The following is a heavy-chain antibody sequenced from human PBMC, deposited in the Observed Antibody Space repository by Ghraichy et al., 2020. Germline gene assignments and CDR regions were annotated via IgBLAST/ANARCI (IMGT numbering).Heavy chain of an antibody. J-gene: IGHJ4*02. V-gene: IGHV3-33*01. Sequence: GGSLRLSCAASGFTFSSYGMHWVRQAPGKGLEWVAVIWYDGSNKYYADSVKGRFTISRDNSKNTLYLQMNSLRAEDTAVYYCARDGGWGRGLRWYFDYWGQGTLVTVSS. CDR3: ARDGGWGRGLRWYFDY. CDR2: IWYDGSNK. CDR1: GFTFSSYG. D-gene: IGHD4-23*01.